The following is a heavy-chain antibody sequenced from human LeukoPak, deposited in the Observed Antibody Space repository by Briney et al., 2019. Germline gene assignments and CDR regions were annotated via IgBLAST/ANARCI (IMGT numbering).Heavy chain of an antibody. V-gene: IGHV3-23*01. CDR1: GFTFSSNA. CDR3: AKDAVAPGSGGDYFDY. CDR2: ITGNGGST. Sequence: SGGSLRLSCAASGFTFSSNAMSWVRQAPGKGLGWVSVITGNGGSTYYADSVKGRFTISRDNSKNTLSLQMNSLRAEDTAVYYCAKDAVAPGSGGDYFDYWGQGTLVTVSS. D-gene: IGHD3-10*01. J-gene: IGHJ4*02.